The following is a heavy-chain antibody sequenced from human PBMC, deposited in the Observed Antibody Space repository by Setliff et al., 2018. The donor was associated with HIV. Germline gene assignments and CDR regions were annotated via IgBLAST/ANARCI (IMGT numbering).Heavy chain of an antibody. CDR1: GFTFSSYA. V-gene: IGHV3-30*04. CDR3: AKAPYSLDYFDN. J-gene: IGHJ4*02. Sequence: GGSLRLSCAASGFTFSSYAMHWVRQAPGKGLEWVALISHDGSYKYYADSVQGRFTISRDNSKNTLSLQMNSLRVEDTAVCFCAKAPYSLDYFDNWGQGTLVTVSS. D-gene: IGHD3-16*01. CDR2: ISHDGSYK.